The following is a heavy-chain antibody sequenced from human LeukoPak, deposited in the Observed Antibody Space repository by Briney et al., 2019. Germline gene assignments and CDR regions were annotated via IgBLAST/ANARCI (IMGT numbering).Heavy chain of an antibody. CDR2: INHSGRA. J-gene: IGHJ4*02. CDR3: ARGSLNRVITFGGVIVDDY. Sequence: SETLSLTCAVYGGSFSGYYWSWIRQPPGKGLEWIEEINHSGRANYNPSLKSRVTMSVDTSNNQFSLSLSSVTAADTAVYYCARGSLNRVITFGGVIVDDYWGQGTLVTVSS. V-gene: IGHV4-34*01. D-gene: IGHD3-16*02. CDR1: GGSFSGYY.